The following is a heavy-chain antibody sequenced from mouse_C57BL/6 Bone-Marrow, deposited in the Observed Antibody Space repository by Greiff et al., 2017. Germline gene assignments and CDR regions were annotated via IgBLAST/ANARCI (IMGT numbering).Heavy chain of an antibody. Sequence: VQLQQSGAELMKPGASVKLSCKATGYTFTGYWIEWVKQRPGHGLEWIGEILPGSGSTNYNEKFKGKATFTADKSSNTAYMHLSSLTTEDSAIDDCARGSDSSSYVPFAYWGQGTLVTVSA. CDR3: ARGSDSSSYVPFAY. CDR1: GYTFTGYW. V-gene: IGHV1-9*01. CDR2: ILPGSGST. D-gene: IGHD1-1*01. J-gene: IGHJ3*01.